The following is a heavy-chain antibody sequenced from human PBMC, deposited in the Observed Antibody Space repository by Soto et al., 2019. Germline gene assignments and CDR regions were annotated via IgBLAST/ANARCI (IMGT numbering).Heavy chain of an antibody. CDR3: ARVVLTVTYYYYSGMDV. Sequence: GGSLRLCCAASGFTFSSYAMHWVRQAPGKGREWVAVISYDGSNKYYADSVKGRFTISRDNSKNTLYLQMTSLRAEDTAVYYWARVVLTVTYYYYSGMDVWGQGTTVAVS. CDR2: ISYDGSNK. V-gene: IGHV3-30-3*01. CDR1: GFTFSSYA. D-gene: IGHD4-17*01. J-gene: IGHJ6*02.